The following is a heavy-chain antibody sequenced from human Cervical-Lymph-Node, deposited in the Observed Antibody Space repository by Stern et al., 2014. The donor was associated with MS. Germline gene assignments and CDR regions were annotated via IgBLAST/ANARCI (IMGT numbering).Heavy chain of an antibody. J-gene: IGHJ5*02. D-gene: IGHD3-22*01. Sequence: QVQLQESGPGLVKPSQTLSLTCTVSGGSISSGGYYWSWIRQHPGKGLEWIGYIYYSGSTYYNPSLKRRVTISVDTSKNQFSLKLSSVTAADTAVYYCARDLRYYYDSSGYYYRWFDPWGQGTLVTVSS. CDR1: GGSISSGGYY. CDR2: IYYSGST. CDR3: ARDLRYYYDSSGYYYRWFDP. V-gene: IGHV4-31*03.